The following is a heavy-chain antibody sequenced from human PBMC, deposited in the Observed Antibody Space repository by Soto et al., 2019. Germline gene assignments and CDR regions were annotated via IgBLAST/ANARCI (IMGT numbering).Heavy chain of an antibody. V-gene: IGHV1-69*13. Sequence: SVKVSCKASGGTFNNYPITWARQAPGQGLEWMGGSIPIFGTANYAQKFQGRVTISVDESTGTAYMELSSLRSEDTAVYYCARGRGYSGDDHYYYFDMDVWGQGTTVTVSS. CDR3: ARGRGYSGDDHYYYFDMDV. J-gene: IGHJ6*02. CDR1: GGTFNNYP. CDR2: SIPIFGTA. D-gene: IGHD5-12*01.